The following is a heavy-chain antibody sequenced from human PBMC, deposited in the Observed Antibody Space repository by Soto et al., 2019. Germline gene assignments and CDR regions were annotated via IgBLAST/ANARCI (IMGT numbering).Heavy chain of an antibody. Sequence: QVQLVESWGGLVQTSGSLRIACVASGFTFSDYYMSWVRQAPGKGLEWVSYISSSGNTIYYADSVKGRFTISRDNAKNSVYLQMNSLRAEDTALYFCAKMSSENYYDPVFSWGQGTLVTVSS. D-gene: IGHD3-22*01. CDR3: AKMSSENYYDPVFS. V-gene: IGHV3-11*01. CDR2: ISSSGNTI. J-gene: IGHJ4*02. CDR1: GFTFSDYY.